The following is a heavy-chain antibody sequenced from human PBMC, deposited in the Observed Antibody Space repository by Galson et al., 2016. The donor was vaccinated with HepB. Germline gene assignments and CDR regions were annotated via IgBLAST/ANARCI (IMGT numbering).Heavy chain of an antibody. CDR1: GDSIGSSSYH. CDR3: ATVPGWESGIYDH. Sequence: ETLSLTCRVSGDSIGSSSYHWAWIRQPPGKGLEWIGSIYYVGRAYYRSSLKSRLTISLDPAKNHISLNLTSVTAADTAVYYCATVPGWESGIYDHWGQGTLVSVS. D-gene: IGHD1-26*01. V-gene: IGHV4-39*02. CDR2: IYYVGRA. J-gene: IGHJ4*02.